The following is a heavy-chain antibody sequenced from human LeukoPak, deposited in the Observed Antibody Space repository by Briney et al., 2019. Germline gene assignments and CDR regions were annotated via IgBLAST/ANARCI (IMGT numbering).Heavy chain of an antibody. Sequence: SETLSLTCTVTRGSISSRSYYWRWLRQPPGKGLEGSGGIYYSGSTYYNPPRKSRVTISVDTSKNQFSLKLSSVTAADTAVYYCARDLRVGATHFDYWGQGTLGTVSS. CDR1: RGSISSRSYY. CDR3: ARDLRVGATHFDY. V-gene: IGHV4-39*07. CDR2: IYYSGST. J-gene: IGHJ4*02. D-gene: IGHD1-26*01.